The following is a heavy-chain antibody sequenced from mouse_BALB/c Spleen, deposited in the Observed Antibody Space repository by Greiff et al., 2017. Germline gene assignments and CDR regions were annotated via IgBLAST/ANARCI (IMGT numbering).Heavy chain of an antibody. CDR1: GFNIKDTY. D-gene: IGHD1-1*01. V-gene: IGHV14-3*02. J-gene: IGHJ2*01. CDR3: ARSHYYYGSSFDD. Sequence: EGQLQQSGAELVKPGASVKLSCTASGFNIKDTYMHWVKQRPEQGLEWIGRIDPANGNTKYDPKFQGKATITADTSSNTAYLQLSSLTSEDTAVYYCARSHYYYGSSFDDWGQGTTLTVSS. CDR2: IDPANGNT.